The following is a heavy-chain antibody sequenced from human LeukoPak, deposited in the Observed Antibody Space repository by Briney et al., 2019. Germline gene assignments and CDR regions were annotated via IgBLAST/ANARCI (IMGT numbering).Heavy chain of an antibody. D-gene: IGHD2-2*01. V-gene: IGHV4-38-2*01. CDR3: ARHDNRCSSTSCSPNFDY. Sequence: PSETLSLTCAVSGYSISRGYYWGWIRQPPGKGLEWIGSIYHSGSTYYNPSLKSRVTISVDTSKNQFSLKLSSVTAADTAVYYCARHDNRCSSTSCSPNFDYWGQGTLVTVSS. CDR1: GYSISRGYY. J-gene: IGHJ4*02. CDR2: IYHSGST.